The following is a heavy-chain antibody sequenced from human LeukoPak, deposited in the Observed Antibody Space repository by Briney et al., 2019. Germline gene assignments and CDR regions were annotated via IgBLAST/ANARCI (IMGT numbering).Heavy chain of an antibody. CDR1: GGSISSYY. J-gene: IGHJ6*04. D-gene: IGHD3-3*01. CDR3: ARREFTIFGVVNDV. Sequence: PSETLSLTCTVSGGSISSYYWSLIRQPPGKGLEWIWYIYTSGSTNYNPSLKSRVTISVDTSKNQFSLKLSSVTAADTAVYYCARREFTIFGVVNDVWGKGTTVTVSS. V-gene: IGHV4-4*09. CDR2: IYTSGST.